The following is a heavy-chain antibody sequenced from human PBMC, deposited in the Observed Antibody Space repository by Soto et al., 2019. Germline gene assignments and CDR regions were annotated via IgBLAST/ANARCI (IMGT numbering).Heavy chain of an antibody. V-gene: IGHV4-31*03. CDR3: ATGYYDFWSGYSSPYGMDV. CDR2: IYYSGST. J-gene: IGHJ6*02. Sequence: SETLSLTCTVSGGSISSGGYYLSWIRQHPGKGLEWIGYIYYSGSTYYNPSLKSRVTISVDTSKNKFSLKLSSVTAADTAVYYCATGYYDFWSGYSSPYGMDVWGQGTTVTVSS. D-gene: IGHD3-3*01. CDR1: GGSISSGGYY.